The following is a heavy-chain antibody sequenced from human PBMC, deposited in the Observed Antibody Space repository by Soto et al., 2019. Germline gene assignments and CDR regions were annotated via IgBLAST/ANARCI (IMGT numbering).Heavy chain of an antibody. CDR3: ARDAGIALTGNYYGMDV. Sequence: GGSLRLSCAASGFTFSSYTMNWVRQAPGKGLEWVSPISSSSSYIYYADSVKGRFTISRDNAKNSLYLQMNSLRVEDTAVYYCARDAGIALTGNYYGMDVWGQGTTVTVSS. CDR1: GFTFSSYT. V-gene: IGHV3-21*01. CDR2: ISSSSSYI. J-gene: IGHJ6*02. D-gene: IGHD6-13*01.